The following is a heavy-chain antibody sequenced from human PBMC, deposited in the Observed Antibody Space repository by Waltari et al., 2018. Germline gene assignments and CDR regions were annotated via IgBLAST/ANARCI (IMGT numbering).Heavy chain of an antibody. Sequence: EVQLLESGGGLVQPGGSLRLSCAASGFTFNNYAMNWVRQAPGKEMEWVSFITGSGVDTYHAESVRGRFTISRDNSNNKIFLQMNSLRAEDTAVYYCVKAPRPNCSGVRCYHLDYWGQGTLVTVSS. CDR2: ITGSGVDT. D-gene: IGHD2-15*01. J-gene: IGHJ4*02. CDR3: VKAPRPNCSGVRCYHLDY. CDR1: GFTFNNYA. V-gene: IGHV3-23*01.